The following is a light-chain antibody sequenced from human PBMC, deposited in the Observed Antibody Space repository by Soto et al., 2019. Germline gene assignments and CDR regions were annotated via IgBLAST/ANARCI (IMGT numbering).Light chain of an antibody. CDR1: SSDVGAYNY. Sequence: QSALTQPASVSGSPGQSITISCTGTSSDVGAYNYVSWYQQHPGKAPKLMIYEVSYRPSGVSDRFSGSKSGNTASLTISGLQAEDESDYYCSSYTSSTTWVFGAGTKLTVL. CDR2: EVS. V-gene: IGLV2-14*01. J-gene: IGLJ3*02. CDR3: SSYTSSTTWV.